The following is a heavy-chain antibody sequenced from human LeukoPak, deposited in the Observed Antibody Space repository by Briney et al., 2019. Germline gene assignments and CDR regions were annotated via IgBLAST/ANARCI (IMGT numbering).Heavy chain of an antibody. CDR3: AKAPVTTCSGAYCYPFDY. D-gene: IGHD2-21*01. J-gene: IGHJ4*02. CDR2: ISVIGNT. CDR1: GFTLSSYA. V-gene: IGHV3-23*01. Sequence: AGSLRLSCAASGFTLSSYAMSWVRQAPGKGLEWVSAISVIGNTYHADSVKGRFTISRDSSKNKLYLQMNKLRAEDAAVYYCAKAPVTTCSGAYCYPFDYWGQGTVVTVSS.